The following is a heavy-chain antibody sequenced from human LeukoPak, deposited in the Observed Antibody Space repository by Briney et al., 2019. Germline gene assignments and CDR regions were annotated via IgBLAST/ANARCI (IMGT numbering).Heavy chain of an antibody. CDR2: INPNSGGT. J-gene: IGHJ4*01. CDR3: ARGGVRTAASSLGY. CDR1: GYTFSDYY. Sequence: ASVKVSCKASGYTFSDYYLHWVRQAPGQGPEWMGWINPNSGGTNFAQKFRGRVTMTRDTSITTAYMELTRLKSDDTAVYYCARGGVRTAASSLGYWGQGTLVTVSS. V-gene: IGHV1-2*02. D-gene: IGHD6-13*01.